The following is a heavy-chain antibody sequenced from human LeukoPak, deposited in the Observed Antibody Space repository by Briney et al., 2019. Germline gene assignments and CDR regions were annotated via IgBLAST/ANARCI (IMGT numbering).Heavy chain of an antibody. V-gene: IGHV1-69*13. CDR3: ARCIAVAGTIYYYGMDV. Sequence: SVTVSCKASGGTFSSYAISWVRQAPGQGLEWMGGIIPIFGTANYAQKFQGRVTITADESTSTAYMELSSLRSEDTAVYYCARCIAVAGTIYYYGMDVWGQGTTVTVSS. CDR1: GGTFSSYA. J-gene: IGHJ6*02. D-gene: IGHD6-19*01. CDR2: IIPIFGTA.